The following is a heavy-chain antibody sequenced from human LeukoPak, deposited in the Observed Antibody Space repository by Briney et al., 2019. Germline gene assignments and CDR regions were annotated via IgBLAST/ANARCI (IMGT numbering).Heavy chain of an antibody. J-gene: IGHJ3*02. CDR1: SGSINSDGYY. CDR3: ARVYRKDVYNFDGFDI. D-gene: IGHD5-24*01. V-gene: IGHV4-61*02. CDR2: VYSSGSA. Sequence: SETLSLTCTVSSGSINSDGYYWSWIRQPAGKRLEWIGRVYSSGSANYSPSLKSRVIISIDTSKNQFSLRLSSVTAADTAVYYCARVYRKDVYNFDGFDIWGQGTMVTAS.